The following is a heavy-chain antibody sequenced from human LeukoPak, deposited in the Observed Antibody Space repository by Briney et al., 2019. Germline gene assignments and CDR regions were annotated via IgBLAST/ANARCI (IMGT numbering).Heavy chain of an antibody. V-gene: IGHV4-4*07. J-gene: IGHJ4*02. CDR3: AGHWDTATLHY. Sequence: SETLSLTCTVSGGSISSYYGSWIRQPAGKGLEAIGHISTSGSTNYNPSLKSRVTMSVDTSKNPSSLKLNSVPAADTAVYYCAGHWDTATLHYWGQGNLVTVSS. D-gene: IGHD5-18*01. CDR1: GGSISSYY. CDR2: ISTSGST.